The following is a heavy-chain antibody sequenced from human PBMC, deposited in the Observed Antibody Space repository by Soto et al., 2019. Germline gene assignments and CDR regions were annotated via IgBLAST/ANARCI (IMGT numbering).Heavy chain of an antibody. V-gene: IGHV1-18*01. D-gene: IGHD3-22*01. CDR2: IGAYSGNT. CDR1: GYTFTGYG. CDR3: ARGGYYYDSSGYYSDY. J-gene: IGHJ4*02. Sequence: QVQLVQSGPEVKKPGASVKVSCKASGYTFTGYGVGWVRQAPGQGLEWVGWIGAYSGNTNYAQKCQGRVTMTTDTSTSTAYMDLRSLRSDDTAVYYCARGGYYYDSSGYYSDYWGQGTRVTVSS.